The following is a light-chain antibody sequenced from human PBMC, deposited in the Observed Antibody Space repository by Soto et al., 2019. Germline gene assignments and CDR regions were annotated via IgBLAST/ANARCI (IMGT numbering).Light chain of an antibody. CDR3: HQYHSSPRT. Sequence: EIVLTQSPGTLSLSPGERATLSCRASQSVSSSTVAWYQQKPGQAPRLLIYDASSRATGIPDRFSGSGSGTDFTLTISRLEPEDFAVYYCHQYHSSPRTFGQGTKVETK. CDR2: DAS. V-gene: IGKV3-20*01. J-gene: IGKJ1*01. CDR1: QSVSSST.